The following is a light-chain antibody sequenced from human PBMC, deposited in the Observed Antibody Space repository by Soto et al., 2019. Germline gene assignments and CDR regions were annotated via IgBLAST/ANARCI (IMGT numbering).Light chain of an antibody. CDR1: QSVSSSY. J-gene: IGKJ1*01. Sequence: PGDRVTLSCRASQSVSSSYLSWYQQKPGQAPRLLIYGASTRATGIPARFSGSGSGTDFTLTISSLQPEDFAVYDCQQDYNLPWTFGQGTKVDIK. V-gene: IGKV3D-7*01. CDR3: QQDYNLPWT. CDR2: GAS.